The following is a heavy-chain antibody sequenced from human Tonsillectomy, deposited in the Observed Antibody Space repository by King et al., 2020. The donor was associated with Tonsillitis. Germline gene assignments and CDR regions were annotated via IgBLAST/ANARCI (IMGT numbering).Heavy chain of an antibody. CDR3: ARDGTDDTTGYYYEGWFDP. D-gene: IGHD3-22*01. J-gene: IGHJ5*02. CDR1: GFTVSGNY. V-gene: IGHV3-53*01. Sequence: QLVQSGGGLIQPGGSLRLSCAASGFTVSGNYMSWVRQAPGKGLEWVSSIYSGDTTYYADSVTGRFTISRDSSKNMLYLQMDSLRVEDTAVYYCARDGTDDTTGYYYEGWFDPWGQGTLVTVSS. CDR2: IYSGDTT.